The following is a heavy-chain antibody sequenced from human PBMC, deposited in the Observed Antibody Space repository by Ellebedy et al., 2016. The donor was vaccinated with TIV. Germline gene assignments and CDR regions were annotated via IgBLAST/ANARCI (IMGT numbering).Heavy chain of an antibody. CDR1: GFTFSTYT. CDR3: ARNVNYAHDY. CDR2: ISISSDLI. Sequence: GESLKISXAASGFTFSTYTMDWVRQAPGKGLEWVSSISISSDLIFYADSVRGRVTISRDNAKNSVYLQISSLGADDTAVYYCARNVNYAHDYWGQGTLVTVSS. J-gene: IGHJ4*02. V-gene: IGHV3-21*01. D-gene: IGHD1-7*01.